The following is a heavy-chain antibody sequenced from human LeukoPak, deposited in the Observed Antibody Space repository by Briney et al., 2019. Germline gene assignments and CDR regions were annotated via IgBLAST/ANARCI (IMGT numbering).Heavy chain of an antibody. D-gene: IGHD4-17*01. V-gene: IGHV3-21*01. CDR1: GFTFSSYS. J-gene: IGHJ4*02. CDR2: ISSSSSYI. Sequence: GGSLRLSRAASGFTFSSYSMTWVRQAPGKGLEWVSSISSSSSYIYYADSVKGRFTISRDNAKNSLYLQMNSLRAEDTAVYYCARSMTTVTTFDYWGQGTLVTVSS. CDR3: ARSMTTVTTFDY.